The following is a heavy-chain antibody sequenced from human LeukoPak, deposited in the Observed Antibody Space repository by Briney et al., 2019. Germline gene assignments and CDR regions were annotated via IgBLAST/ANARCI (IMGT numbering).Heavy chain of an antibody. CDR2: IYTSGST. CDR3: AREVRGSSGWYGKYYFDY. J-gene: IGHJ4*02. Sequence: TSETLSLTCTVSGGSISSGSYYWSWIRQPGGKGLEWIGRIYTSGSTNYNPSLKSRVTISVDTSKNQFSLKLSSVTAADTAVYYCAREVRGSSGWYGKYYFDYWGQGTLVTVSS. D-gene: IGHD6-19*01. CDR1: GGSISSGSYY. V-gene: IGHV4-61*02.